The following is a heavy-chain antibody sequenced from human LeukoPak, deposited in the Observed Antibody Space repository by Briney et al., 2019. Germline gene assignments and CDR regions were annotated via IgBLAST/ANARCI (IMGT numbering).Heavy chain of an antibody. CDR1: GFTLRSYA. CDR2: ISGSGGNA. Sequence: PGGSLRLSCAASGFTLRSYAMTWVRQAPGKGLEWVSVISGSGGNAYYADSVKGRFTISRDNFKNTLYLQMNSLTAEDTAIYYCAKGGTSSWYFVFDYWGQGVLVTVSS. J-gene: IGHJ4*02. CDR3: AKGGTSSWYFVFDY. D-gene: IGHD6-13*01. V-gene: IGHV3-23*01.